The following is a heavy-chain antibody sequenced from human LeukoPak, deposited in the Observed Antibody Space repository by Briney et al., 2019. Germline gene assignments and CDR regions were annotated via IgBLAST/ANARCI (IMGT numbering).Heavy chain of an antibody. CDR3: ARVEHIVVVPAAIQGGAFDI. CDR2: ISSSSSYI. D-gene: IGHD2-2*02. V-gene: IGHV3-21*01. CDR1: GFTFSSYS. Sequence: PGGSLRLSCAASGFTFSSYSMNWVRQAPGKGLEWVSSISSSSSYIYYADSVKGRFTISRDNAKNSLYLQMNSLRAEDTAVYYCARVEHIVVVPAAIQGGAFDIWAQGTMVTVSS. J-gene: IGHJ3*02.